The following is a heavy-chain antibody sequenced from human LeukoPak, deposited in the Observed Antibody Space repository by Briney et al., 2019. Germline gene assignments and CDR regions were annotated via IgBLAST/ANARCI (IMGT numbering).Heavy chain of an antibody. Sequence: GGSLRLSCAASGFTFSSYAMNWVRQAPGKGLEWVSAISGSGGSTYYADSVKGRFTISREHSQNTLYLQMNSMRAEDTAVYYCARGVVPAAMRYWYFDLWGRGTLSLSPQ. CDR2: ISGSGGST. CDR1: GFTFSSYA. V-gene: IGHV3-23*01. D-gene: IGHD2-2*01. J-gene: IGHJ2*01. CDR3: ARGVVPAAMRYWYFDL.